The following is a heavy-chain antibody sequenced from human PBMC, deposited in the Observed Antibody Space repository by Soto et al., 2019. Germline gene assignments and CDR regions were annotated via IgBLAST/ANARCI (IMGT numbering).Heavy chain of an antibody. Sequence: GGSLRLSCAASGFTFSSYGISWIRLSPGKGLEWASVISGGGDTTYYTPSVKGRFTISRDDFRNTLYLQMNSLRTEDTAIYYCAKLRDFVVLPAGILDYWGPGTLVTVSS. D-gene: IGHD2-8*01. J-gene: IGHJ4*02. CDR1: GFTFSSYG. V-gene: IGHV3-23*01. CDR2: ISGGGDTT. CDR3: AKLRDFVVLPAGILDY.